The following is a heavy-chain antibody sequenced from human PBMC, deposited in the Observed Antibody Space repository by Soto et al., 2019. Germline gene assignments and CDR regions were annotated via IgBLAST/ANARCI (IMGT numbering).Heavy chain of an antibody. CDR2: ISWNSGSI. J-gene: IGHJ5*02. D-gene: IGHD6-13*01. V-gene: IGHV3-9*01. Sequence: EVQLVESGGGLVQPGRSLRLSCAASGFTFDDYAMHSVRQAPGLGLERVLGISWNSGSIGYADAVKGRFTDARDNAVNSLYMRMNCLRAADTALYYCAKPGGSEEAELVLSWFEPRGQGTLVTVSS. CDR3: AKPGGSEEAELVLSWFEP. CDR1: GFTFDDYA.